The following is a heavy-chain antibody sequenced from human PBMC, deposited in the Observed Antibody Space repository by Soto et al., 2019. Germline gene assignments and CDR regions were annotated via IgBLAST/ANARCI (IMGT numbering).Heavy chain of an antibody. CDR3: ARADYYDSSGYGPRYYYYGMDV. CDR1: GGTFSSYA. Sequence: SVKVSCKASGGTFSSYAISWVRQAPGQGLEWMGGIIPIFGTANYAQKFQGRVTITADESTSTAYMELSSLRSEDTAVYYCARADYYDSSGYGPRYYYYGMDVWGQGTTVTVSS. CDR2: IIPIFGTA. J-gene: IGHJ6*02. V-gene: IGHV1-69*13. D-gene: IGHD3-22*01.